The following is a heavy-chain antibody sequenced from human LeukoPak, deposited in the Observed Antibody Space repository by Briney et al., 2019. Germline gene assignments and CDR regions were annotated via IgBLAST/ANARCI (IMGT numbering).Heavy chain of an antibody. J-gene: IGHJ4*02. V-gene: IGHV3-30*18. CDR2: ISYDGINK. D-gene: IGHD1-14*01. Sequence: HPGGSLRLSCAVTGFTFSDYGMHWVRQAPGKGLEWVAIISYDGINKYYPDSVKGRFTISRDNSKNTLYLQMNSLRAEDTAVYYCAKDTRDDHHSDYWGQGTLVTVSS. CDR1: GFTFSDYG. CDR3: AKDTRDDHHSDY.